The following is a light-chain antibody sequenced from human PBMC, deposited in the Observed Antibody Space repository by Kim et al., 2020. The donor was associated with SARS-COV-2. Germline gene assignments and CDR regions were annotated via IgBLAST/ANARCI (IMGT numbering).Light chain of an antibody. Sequence: SIGDRVTITCRASQGISNYLAWYQQKPGKVPKLLIYAASTLQSGVPSRFSGSGSGTDFTLTISSLQPEDVATYYCQKYNSAPPFTFGPGTKVDIK. V-gene: IGKV1-27*01. J-gene: IGKJ3*01. CDR2: AAS. CDR3: QKYNSAPPFT. CDR1: QGISNY.